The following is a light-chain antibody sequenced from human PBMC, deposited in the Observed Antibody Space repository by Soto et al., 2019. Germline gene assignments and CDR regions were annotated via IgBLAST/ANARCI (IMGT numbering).Light chain of an antibody. J-gene: IGLJ2*01. Sequence: QSALTQPPSASGSTVESVTISCTGTRCDVGGYNYVSLYQQHPGKATKLMISEVSKRPSAVPDRFSGYKSGNTADLTVAGLHAEDEDDDYGSSFAGNNNVVFGGGTKLTVL. V-gene: IGLV2-8*01. CDR2: EVS. CDR1: RCDVGGYNY. CDR3: SSFAGNNNVV.